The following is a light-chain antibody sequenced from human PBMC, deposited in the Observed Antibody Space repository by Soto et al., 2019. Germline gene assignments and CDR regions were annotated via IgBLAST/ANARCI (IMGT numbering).Light chain of an antibody. Sequence: QSVLTQPRSVSGSPGQSVTISCTGTSNDVGAYDYVSWYQQHPGKAPKLIIYEVTYRPSGVSNRFSGSQSGNTASLTISGLQAEDEADYYCSSYRGSSTLTFGGGTKVTVL. CDR1: SNDVGAYDY. J-gene: IGLJ2*01. V-gene: IGLV2-14*01. CDR3: SSYRGSSTLT. CDR2: EVT.